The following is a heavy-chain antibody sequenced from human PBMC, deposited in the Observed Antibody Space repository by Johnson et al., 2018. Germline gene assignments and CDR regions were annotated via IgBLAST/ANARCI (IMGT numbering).Heavy chain of an antibody. D-gene: IGHD4-17*01. CDR2: FDPEDGET. CDR1: EYTLIELS. CDR3: ATDLDYCDFGCDY. J-gene: IGHJ4*02. Sequence: QVQLVESGAEVKKPGASVKVSCKVSEYTLIELSMHWVRQSPGKGLEWMGGFDPEDGETIYAQKFQGRVTMTEDTSTDPAYMERSSLRSEDAAVYYCATDLDYCDFGCDYWGQGALVTGSS. V-gene: IGHV1-24*01.